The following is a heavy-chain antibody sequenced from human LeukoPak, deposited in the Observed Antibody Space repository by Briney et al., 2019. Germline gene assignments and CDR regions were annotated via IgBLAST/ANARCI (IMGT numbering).Heavy chain of an antibody. CDR1: GFTFSSYS. CDR2: ISSSSSYI. Sequence: GGSLRLSCAASGFTFSSYSMNWVRQAPGKGLEWVSSISSSSSYIYYADSVKGRFTISRDNSRSTLYLQMNSLRPEDTAIYYCAREGYYGSGSPPSLYFDYWGQGTLVTVSS. V-gene: IGHV3-21*01. J-gene: IGHJ4*02. CDR3: AREGYYGSGSPPSLYFDY. D-gene: IGHD3-10*01.